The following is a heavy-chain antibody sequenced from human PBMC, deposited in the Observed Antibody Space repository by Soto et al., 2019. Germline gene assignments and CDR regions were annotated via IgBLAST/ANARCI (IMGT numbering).Heavy chain of an antibody. D-gene: IGHD2-15*01. V-gene: IGHV1-46*01. J-gene: IGHJ6*02. CDR2: INPSGGST. Sequence: ASVKVSCKASGYTFTSYYMHWVRQAPGQGLEWMGIINPSGGSTSYAQKFQGRVTMTRDTSTSTVYMELSSLRSEDTAVYYCARGITNVVVLWGYGMDVWGQGTTVTVSS. CDR3: ARGITNVVVLWGYGMDV. CDR1: GYTFTSYY.